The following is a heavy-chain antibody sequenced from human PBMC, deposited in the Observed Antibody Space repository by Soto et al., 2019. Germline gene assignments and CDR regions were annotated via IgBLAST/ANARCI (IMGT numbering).Heavy chain of an antibody. D-gene: IGHD3-10*01. J-gene: IGHJ4*02. CDR2: ITWNSGTI. CDR3: AKDIAADSGSYFDC. V-gene: IGHV3-9*01. CDR1: GFKFDDYV. Sequence: EVQLVESGGGLVQPGRSLRLSCAASGFKFDDYVMHWVRQAPGEGLEWVSGITWNSGTIAYADSVKGRFTISRDNAQNSLYLQMNSLRPEDTALYHCAKDIAADSGSYFDCWGQGTLVTVS.